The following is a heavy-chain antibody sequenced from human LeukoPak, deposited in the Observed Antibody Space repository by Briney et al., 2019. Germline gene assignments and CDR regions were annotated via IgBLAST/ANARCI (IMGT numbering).Heavy chain of an antibody. D-gene: IGHD3-10*01. Sequence: SQTLSLTCTVSGGSISSGGFYWGWIRQSPGKGLEWIGYIYHAGSTYYNPSLKSRVTISVDTSKNQFSLKLSSVTAADTAVYYCAREVFITMVRGVIMMFEYWGQGTLVTVSS. V-gene: IGHV4-30-2*06. CDR2: IYHAGST. J-gene: IGHJ4*02. CDR3: AREVFITMVRGVIMMFEY. CDR1: GGSISSGGFY.